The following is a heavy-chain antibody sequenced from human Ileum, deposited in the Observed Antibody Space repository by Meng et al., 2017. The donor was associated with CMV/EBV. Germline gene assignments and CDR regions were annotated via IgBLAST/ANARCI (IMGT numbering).Heavy chain of an antibody. D-gene: IGHD3-22*01. CDR2: IYYSGST. J-gene: IGHJ4*02. Sequence: QVQLQDSGPGLVNPSQTLSLTCTVSGGSISSGDYYWSWIRQPPGKGLEWIGYIYYSGSTYYNPSLKSRVTISVDTSKNQFSLKLSSVTAADTAVYYCARGIGLTYYYDSSGYYYFDYWGQGTLVTVSS. CDR1: GGSISSGDYY. CDR3: ARGIGLTYYYDSSGYYYFDY. V-gene: IGHV4-30-4*08.